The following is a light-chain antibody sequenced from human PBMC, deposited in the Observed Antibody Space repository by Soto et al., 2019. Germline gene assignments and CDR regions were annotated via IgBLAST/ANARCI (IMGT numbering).Light chain of an antibody. J-gene: IGKJ1*01. Sequence: EIVLTQSPATLSVSPGERATLSCRTSQSVSSSYLAWYQQKPGQAPRLLIYAASSRATGIPDRFSGSGSGTDFTLTISRLEPEDFAVYYCQQYGSSPRTFGRGTKVDIK. CDR3: QQYGSSPRT. CDR2: AAS. CDR1: QSVSSSY. V-gene: IGKV3-20*01.